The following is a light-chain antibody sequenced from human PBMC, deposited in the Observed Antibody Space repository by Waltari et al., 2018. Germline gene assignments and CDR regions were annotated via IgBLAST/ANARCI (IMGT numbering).Light chain of an antibody. V-gene: IGLV3-1*01. CDR2: QDN. CDR3: QAWDTKTVV. J-gene: IGLJ2*01. CDR1: TLGDIY. Sequence: SFELTQPPSLSVSPGQTATITCSGDTLGDIYISWYQQRPGQSPVLVIYQDNKRPSGIPERFSGSNSGNTATLTISGTQPMDEADYFCQAWDTKTVVFGGGTKVTVL.